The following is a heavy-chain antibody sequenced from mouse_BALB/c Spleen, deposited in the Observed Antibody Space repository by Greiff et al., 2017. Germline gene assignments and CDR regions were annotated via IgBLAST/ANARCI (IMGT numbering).Heavy chain of an antibody. D-gene: IGHD2-1*01. Sequence: EVMLVESGAELVRPGALVKLSCKASGFNIKDYYMHWVKQRPEQGLEWIGWIDPENGNTIYDPKFQGKASITADTSSNTAYLQLSSLTSEDTAVYYCASRGNFAYWGQGTLVTVSA. CDR3: ASRGNFAY. CDR1: GFNIKDYY. V-gene: IGHV14-1*02. J-gene: IGHJ3*01. CDR2: IDPENGNT.